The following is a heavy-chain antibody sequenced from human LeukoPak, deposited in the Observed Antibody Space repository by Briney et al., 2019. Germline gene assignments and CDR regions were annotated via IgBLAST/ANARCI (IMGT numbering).Heavy chain of an antibody. V-gene: IGHV4-4*07. CDR2: IQSSGTA. Sequence: SETLSLTCTVSGASITNYYWTWIRQPAGKGLEWIGRIQSSGTADYNPSPTSRVTMSVDTSRNQFYLNLRSVTAADTAVYFCARDSYVEGTKFDYWGQGNLVTVSS. CDR1: GASITNYY. D-gene: IGHD2-2*01. J-gene: IGHJ4*02. CDR3: ARDSYVEGTKFDY.